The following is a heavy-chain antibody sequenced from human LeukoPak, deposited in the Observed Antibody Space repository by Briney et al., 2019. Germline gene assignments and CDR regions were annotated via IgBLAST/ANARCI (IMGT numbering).Heavy chain of an antibody. CDR2: INPTGGSA. J-gene: IGHJ4*02. CDR1: GYTFISYQ. D-gene: IGHD6-6*01. CDR3: ARKGSSSCFDY. V-gene: IGHV1-46*01. Sequence: ASVKVSCKASGYTFISYQMHWVRQAPGQGLEWMGIINPTGGSASHAQRFQGRVTMTRDTSTSTVYMELSSLRSEDTAVYYCARKGSSSCFDYWGQGTLVTVSS.